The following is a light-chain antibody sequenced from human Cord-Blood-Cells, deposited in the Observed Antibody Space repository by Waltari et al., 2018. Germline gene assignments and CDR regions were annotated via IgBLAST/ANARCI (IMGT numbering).Light chain of an antibody. V-gene: IGKV3-20*01. J-gene: IGKJ5*01. CDR3: QQYGSSPPIT. Sequence: EIVLTQSPGTLSLSPGERATLSCRASQSVSSTYLAWDQQKPGQAPRLLIYGASSRATGIPDRFSGSGSGTDFTLTISRLEPEDFAVYYCQQYGSSPPITLGQGTRLEIK. CDR1: QSVSSTY. CDR2: GAS.